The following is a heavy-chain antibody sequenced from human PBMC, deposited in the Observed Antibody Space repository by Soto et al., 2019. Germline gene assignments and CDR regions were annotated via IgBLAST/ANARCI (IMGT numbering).Heavy chain of an antibody. D-gene: IGHD5-18*01. CDR2: IYYSGST. V-gene: IGHV4-39*01. J-gene: IGHJ4*02. Sequence: SETLSLTCTVSGGSISSSSYYWGWIRQPPGKGLEWIGSIYYSGSTYYNPSLKSRVTISVDTSKNQFSLKLSSVTAADTAVYYCASQSKRTAMVTFDYWGQGTLVTVSS. CDR3: ASQSKRTAMVTFDY. CDR1: GGSISSSSYY.